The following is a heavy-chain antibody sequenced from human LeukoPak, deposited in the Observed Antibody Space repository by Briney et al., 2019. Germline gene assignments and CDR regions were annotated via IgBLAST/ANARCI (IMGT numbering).Heavy chain of an antibody. Sequence: TSSETLSLTCTVSGYSISSDYYWGWIRQPPGKGLEWIGSIHHSGTTYYNPSLKSRVTISADTSNNQLSLKVTSVTAADTAVYFCARVGPGTAAVEYWGQGSLVTVSS. CDR2: IHHSGTT. D-gene: IGHD6-13*01. V-gene: IGHV4-38-2*02. J-gene: IGHJ4*02. CDR1: GYSISSDYY. CDR3: ARVGPGTAAVEY.